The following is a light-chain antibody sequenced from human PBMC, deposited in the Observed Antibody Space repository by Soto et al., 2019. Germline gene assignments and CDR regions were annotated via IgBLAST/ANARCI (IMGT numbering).Light chain of an antibody. J-gene: IGLJ7*01. CDR2: VNSDGSH. V-gene: IGLV4-69*01. Sequence: QLVLTQSPSASASLGASVKLTCTLSRGHSGNPIAWHQQQSEKGPRFSMRVNSDGSHIKGDGIPDRFSGSSSGAERYLTISSLQSEDEADYYCQTWGTGIAVFGGGTQLTVL. CDR3: QTWGTGIAV. CDR1: RGHSGNP.